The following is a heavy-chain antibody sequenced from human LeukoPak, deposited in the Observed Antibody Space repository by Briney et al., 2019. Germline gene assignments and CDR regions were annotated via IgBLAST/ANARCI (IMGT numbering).Heavy chain of an antibody. V-gene: IGHV4-31*03. CDR1: GGSISSGGYY. J-gene: IGHJ4*02. D-gene: IGHD1-26*01. CDR2: IYYSGST. CDR3: ARVDGWDYVVY. Sequence: PSETLSLTCTVSGGSISSGGYYWSWIRQHPGKGLEWIGYIYYSGSTYYNPSPKSRVTISVDTSKNQFSLKLSSVTAADTAVYYCARVDGWDYVVYWGQGTLVTVSS.